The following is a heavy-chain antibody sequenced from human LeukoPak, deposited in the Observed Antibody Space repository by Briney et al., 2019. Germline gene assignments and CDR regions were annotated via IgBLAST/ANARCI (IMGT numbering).Heavy chain of an antibody. D-gene: IGHD6-19*01. CDR1: GFTFSTYA. CDR2: IRSSGGRS. CDR3: AREQSGSGGWYTVDY. Sequence: GGSLRLSCAASGFTFSTYAISWVRQAPGKGLEWVSAIRSSGGRSYYADSVKGRFTISRDNSKDTLYLQMNSLRAEDTAVYFCAREQSGSGGWYTVDYWGQGTLVTVSS. V-gene: IGHV3-23*01. J-gene: IGHJ4*02.